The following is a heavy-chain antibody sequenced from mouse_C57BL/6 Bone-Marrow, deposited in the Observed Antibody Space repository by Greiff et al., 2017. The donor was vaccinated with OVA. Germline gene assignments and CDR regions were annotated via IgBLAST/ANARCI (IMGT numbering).Heavy chain of an antibody. CDR3: ASAVFTY. D-gene: IGHD2-12*01. J-gene: IGHJ3*01. CDR2: IDPSDSYT. CDR1: GYTFTSYW. V-gene: IGHV1-50*01. Sequence: QVQLQQPGAELVKPGASVKLTCKASGYTFTSYWMQWVKQRPGQGLEWIGEIDPSDSYTNYNQKFKGKATLTVDTSPSTAYMQLNSLTSEDSAVYYCASAVFTYWGQGTLVTGSA.